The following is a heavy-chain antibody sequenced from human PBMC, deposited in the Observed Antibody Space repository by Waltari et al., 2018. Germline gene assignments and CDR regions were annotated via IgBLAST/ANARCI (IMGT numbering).Heavy chain of an antibody. CDR1: GFSFSSYW. CDR3: ARGVASMIRGVVDWFDP. CDR2: INQDGSGK. D-gene: IGHD3-10*01. J-gene: IGHJ5*02. Sequence: EVQLVESGGGLVQPGGSLRLSCAASGFSFSSYWMSWVRQAPGKGLEWVAKINQDGSGKHYVDAVKGRFTVSRDNAKSSLYLQMNSLRADDTAVYYCARGVASMIRGVVDWFDPWGQGTLVTVSS. V-gene: IGHV3-7*01.